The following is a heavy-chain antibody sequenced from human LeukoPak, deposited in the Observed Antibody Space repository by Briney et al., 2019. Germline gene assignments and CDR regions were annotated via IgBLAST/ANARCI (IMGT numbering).Heavy chain of an antibody. V-gene: IGHV3-74*01. D-gene: IGHD3-3*01. Sequence: PGGSLRLSCAASGFTFSSYWMNWVRQAPGKGLVWVSRINTDGSSTSYADSVKGRFTISRDNAKNTLYLQINSLRAEDTAVYYCARDGFGEVALDYWGQGTLVTVSS. CDR1: GFTFSSYW. J-gene: IGHJ4*02. CDR2: INTDGSST. CDR3: ARDGFGEVALDY.